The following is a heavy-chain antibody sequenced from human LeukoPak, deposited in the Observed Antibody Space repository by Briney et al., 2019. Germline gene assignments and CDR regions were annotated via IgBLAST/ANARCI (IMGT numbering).Heavy chain of an antibody. CDR3: ARESAWFDP. V-gene: IGHV4-59*01. CDR2: IYYSGST. Sequence: SETLSLTCTVSGGSISSYYWSWIRQPPGKGLEWIGYIYYSGSTNYNPSLKSRVTISVDTSKNQFSLKLSSVIAADTAVYYCARESAWFDPWGQGTLVTVSS. CDR1: GGSISSYY. J-gene: IGHJ5*02.